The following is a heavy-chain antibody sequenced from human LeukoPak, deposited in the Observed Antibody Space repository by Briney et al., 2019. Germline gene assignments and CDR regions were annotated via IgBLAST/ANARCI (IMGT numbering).Heavy chain of an antibody. CDR2: IYGDGST. CDR3: ARINYRAFSI. V-gene: IGHV3-66*01. Sequence: GGSLRLSCVASAFTVSTNYMIWDRQAPGKGLEWVSLIYGDGSTYYADSVKGRVTISRDNSKNTVFLQMNSLRAEDTALYYCARINYRAFSIWGQGTMVTVSS. CDR1: AFTVSTNY. D-gene: IGHD4-11*01. J-gene: IGHJ3*02.